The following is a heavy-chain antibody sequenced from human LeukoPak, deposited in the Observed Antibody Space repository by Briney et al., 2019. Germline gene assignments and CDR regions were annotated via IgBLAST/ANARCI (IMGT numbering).Heavy chain of an antibody. CDR2: MSDYTENT. Sequence: ASVKVSCKPSGYTFTSYGISWVRQAPGQGLEWMGGMSDYTENTNYAQKLPRRVTMTTDKYTSTPYLEGRSLRSDDTAVYYCARKRVARGFCSGGSCYTLWGEGTLVTVSS. J-gene: IGHJ4*02. V-gene: IGHV1-18*01. D-gene: IGHD2-15*01. CDR3: ARKRVARGFCSGGSCYTL. CDR1: GYTFTSYG.